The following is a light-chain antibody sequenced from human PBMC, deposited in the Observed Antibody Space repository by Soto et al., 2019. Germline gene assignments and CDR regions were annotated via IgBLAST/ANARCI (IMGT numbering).Light chain of an antibody. Sequence: DIQMTQSPSPLSASVGDRVTITCRASQSISKFLNWYQQKPGQAPRLLIYTTSTLQSWVPSRFRGGVSGTEYTLTIRGLQPEDCATDYCQQPFSVPYTFGQRTKLDIK. J-gene: IGKJ2*01. CDR2: TTS. CDR3: QQPFSVPYT. V-gene: IGKV1-39*01. CDR1: QSISKF.